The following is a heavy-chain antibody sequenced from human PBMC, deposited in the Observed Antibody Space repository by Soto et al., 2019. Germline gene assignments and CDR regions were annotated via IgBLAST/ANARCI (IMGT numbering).Heavy chain of an antibody. J-gene: IGHJ2*01. CDR2: IYWDDDK. CDR3: VRRSRISMGWTVRYWYFDL. Sequence: QITLKESGPTLVTPTQTLTLTCTFSGFSLSTSGVGVGWIRQPPGKALEWLALIYWDDDKRFSPSLKSRLTITKDSSKNQLVLTVANMDPVDTATYYCVRRSRISMGWTVRYWYFDLWGRGTLVTVSS. V-gene: IGHV2-5*02. CDR1: GFSLSTSGVG. D-gene: IGHD3-10*01.